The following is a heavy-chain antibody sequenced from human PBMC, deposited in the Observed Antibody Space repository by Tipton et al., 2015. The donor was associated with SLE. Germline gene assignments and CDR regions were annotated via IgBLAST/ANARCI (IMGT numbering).Heavy chain of an antibody. Sequence: LSLTCAVSGYSISSGYYWGWIRQPPGKGLEWIGSIYHSGSTYYNPSLKSRVTISVDTSKNQFSLRLSSVAAADTAVYYCATHSSGYPYWGQGTLVTVSS. CDR3: ATHSSGYPY. D-gene: IGHD3-22*01. V-gene: IGHV4-38-2*01. CDR1: GYSISSGYY. CDR2: IYHSGST. J-gene: IGHJ4*02.